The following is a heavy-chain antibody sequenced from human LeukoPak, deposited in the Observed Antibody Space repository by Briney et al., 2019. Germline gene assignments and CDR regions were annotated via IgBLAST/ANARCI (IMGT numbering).Heavy chain of an antibody. V-gene: IGHV1-69*05. J-gene: IGHJ6*03. CDR3: AREPIYSGYGPDYYYYYYMDV. Sequence: SVKVSCKASGGTFSSYAISWVRQAPGQGLEWMGRIIPIFGTANYAQKFQGRVTITTDESTSTAYMGLSSLRSEDTAVYYCAREPIYSGYGPDYYYYYYMDVWGKGTTVTVSS. CDR2: IIPIFGTA. D-gene: IGHD5-12*01. CDR1: GGTFSSYA.